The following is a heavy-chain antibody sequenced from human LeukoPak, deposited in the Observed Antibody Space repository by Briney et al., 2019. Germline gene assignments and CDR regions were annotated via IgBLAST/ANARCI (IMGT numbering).Heavy chain of an antibody. J-gene: IGHJ4*02. V-gene: IGHV1-2*02. Sequence: ASVKVSCKSSGYTFTGYYMHWVRQAPGQGLEWIGWINPSSGGTNYAQKFQGRVTMTRDTAISTAYMELSRLRADDTAVYYCARGGSAAAGIYLWYFDYWGQGTLVTVSS. CDR2: INPSSGGT. CDR3: ARGGSAAAGIYLWYFDY. CDR1: GYTFTGYY. D-gene: IGHD6-13*01.